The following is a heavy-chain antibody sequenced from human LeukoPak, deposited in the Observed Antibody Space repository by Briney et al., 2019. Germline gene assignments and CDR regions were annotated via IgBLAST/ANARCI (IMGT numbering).Heavy chain of an antibody. J-gene: IGHJ3*02. CDR2: IYYSGST. V-gene: IGHV4-59*01. Sequence: KPSETLSLTCTVSGGSISSYYWSWIRQPPGKGLEWIGYIYYSGSTNYNPALKSRVSISVDTSKNQLSLKLSSVTAADTAMYYCARGSAFDIWGQGTMVTVSS. CDR1: GGSISSYY. CDR3: ARGSAFDI.